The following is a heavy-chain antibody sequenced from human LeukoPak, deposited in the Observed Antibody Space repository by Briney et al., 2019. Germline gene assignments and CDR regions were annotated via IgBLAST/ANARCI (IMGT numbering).Heavy chain of an antibody. Sequence: GGSLRLSCAASGFTFSSYSMNWVRQAPGKGLEWVSSITSSSIYIYYADSVKGRFTISRDNAKNSLYLQMNSLRVEDTAVYYCARDGVTMKILEYWGQGTLVTVSS. V-gene: IGHV3-21*01. CDR2: ITSSSIYI. D-gene: IGHD3-22*01. CDR3: ARDGVTMKILEY. CDR1: GFTFSSYS. J-gene: IGHJ4*02.